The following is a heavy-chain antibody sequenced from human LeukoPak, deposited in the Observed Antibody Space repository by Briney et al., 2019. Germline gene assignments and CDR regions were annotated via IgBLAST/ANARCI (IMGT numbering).Heavy chain of an antibody. CDR1: GYTFTCYY. J-gene: IGHJ5*02. D-gene: IGHD2-2*01. V-gene: IGHV1-2*02. CDR3: ARAYLNVRYCSSTSCYWFDP. CDR2: INPNSGGI. Sequence: ASVKVSCKASGYTFTCYYMHWVRQAPGQGLEWMGWINPNSGGINYAQKFQGRVTMTRDTSISTAYMELSRLRSDDTAVYYCARAYLNVRYCSSTSCYWFDPWGQGTLVTVSS.